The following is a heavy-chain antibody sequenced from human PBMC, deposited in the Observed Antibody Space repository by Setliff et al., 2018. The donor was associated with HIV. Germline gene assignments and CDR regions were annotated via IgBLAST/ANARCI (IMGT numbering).Heavy chain of an antibody. V-gene: IGHV1-3*01. CDR1: GNPFTSYA. D-gene: IGHD3-10*01. CDR3: ARGALLAVFDFDH. Sequence: GASVKVSCKASGNPFTSYAIHWVRQAPGQRLEWMGWTDAGNGDTKYSQDFQGRVTITRDTSANTAYMELSRLRSDDTAVYFCARGALLAVFDFDHWGHGTLVTVSS. J-gene: IGHJ4*01. CDR2: TDAGNGDT.